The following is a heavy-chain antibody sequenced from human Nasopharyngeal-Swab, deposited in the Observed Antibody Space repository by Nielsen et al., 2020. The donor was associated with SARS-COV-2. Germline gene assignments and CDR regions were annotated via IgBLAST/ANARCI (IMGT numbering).Heavy chain of an antibody. D-gene: IGHD3-10*01. CDR1: GFTVSSNY. V-gene: IGHV3-66*01. Sequence: GESLKISCAASGFTVSSNYMSWVRQAPGKGLEWVSVIYSGGSTYYADSVKGRFTISRDNSKNTLYLQMNSPRAEDTAVYYCARDGTMVRGVIRSTWGQGTLVTVSS. CDR3: ARDGTMVRGVIRST. CDR2: IYSGGST. J-gene: IGHJ5*02.